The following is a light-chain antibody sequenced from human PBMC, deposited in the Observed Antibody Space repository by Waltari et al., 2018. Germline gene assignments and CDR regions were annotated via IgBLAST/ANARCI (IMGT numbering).Light chain of an antibody. CDR2: YAS. CDR1: HSVSSN. Sequence: VMTQPPATLPVSLGDRATLPCRPSHSVSSNLAWSQQKPGQAPRLLIYYASTSATGIPARFSGSGSVTEFTLTISSLQSEDFAVYYCKQYNNWPSFSPGTKVDIK. V-gene: IGKV3-15*01. CDR3: KQYNNWPS. J-gene: IGKJ3*01.